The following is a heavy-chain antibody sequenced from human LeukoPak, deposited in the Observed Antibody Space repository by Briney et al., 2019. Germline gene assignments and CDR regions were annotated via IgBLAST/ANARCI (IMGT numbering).Heavy chain of an antibody. V-gene: IGHV1-2*02. D-gene: IGHD3-10*01. Sequence: GASVKDSCKASGYTFTGSNMHWVRQAPGQGLEWMGWINPNSGGTSYAQKFQGRVTMTRDTSISTAYMELSRLRSDDTAVYYGARASTGGYYYGSGSQNFDYWGQGTLVTVSS. J-gene: IGHJ4*02. CDR1: GYTFTGSN. CDR3: ARASTGGYYYGSGSQNFDY. CDR2: INPNSGGT.